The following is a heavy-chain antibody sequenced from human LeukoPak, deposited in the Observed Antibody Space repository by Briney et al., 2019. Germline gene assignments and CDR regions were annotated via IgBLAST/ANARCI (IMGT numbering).Heavy chain of an antibody. CDR1: GLTFSTNY. CDR2: IHSDGST. D-gene: IGHD3-22*01. Sequence: SGGSLRLSCAASGLTFSTNYMTWVRQAPGKGLEWVSIIHSDGSTYYADSVKGRFTISRDNYKNTLYLQMNSLSGEDTAMYYCARDLDYFDSSGSHRRRNYFDYWGQGTLVTVSS. V-gene: IGHV3-53*01. J-gene: IGHJ4*02. CDR3: ARDLDYFDSSGSHRRRNYFDY.